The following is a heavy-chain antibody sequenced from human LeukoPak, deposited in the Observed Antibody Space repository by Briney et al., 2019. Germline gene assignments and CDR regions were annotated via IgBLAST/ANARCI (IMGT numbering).Heavy chain of an antibody. CDR1: GGSISSYY. CDR2: IYYSGST. V-gene: IGHV4-59*08. D-gene: IGHD6-6*01. CDR3: ARSHAGIAARQVWFDP. Sequence: PSETLSLTCTVSGGSISSYYWSWIRQPPGKGLEWIGYIYYSGSTNYNPSLKSRVTISVDTSKNQFSLKLSSVTAADTAVYYCARSHAGIAARQVWFDPWGQGTLVTVSS. J-gene: IGHJ5*02.